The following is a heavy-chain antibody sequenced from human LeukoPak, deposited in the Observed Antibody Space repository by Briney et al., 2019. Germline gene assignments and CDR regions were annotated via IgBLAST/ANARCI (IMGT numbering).Heavy chain of an antibody. Sequence: ASVKVSCKASGYTFTDYYMHWVRQAPGQGLEWMGLINPNSVGTNYAQKFQGRVTMTRDTSISTAYMELSRLTSDDTAIYYCVRDYSGSYDYWGQGTLVTVSS. CDR1: GYTFTDYY. J-gene: IGHJ4*02. CDR2: INPNSVGT. V-gene: IGHV1-2*02. CDR3: VRDYSGSYDY. D-gene: IGHD1-26*01.